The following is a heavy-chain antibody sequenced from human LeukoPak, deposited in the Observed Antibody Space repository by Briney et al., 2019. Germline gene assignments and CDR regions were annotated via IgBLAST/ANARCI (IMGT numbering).Heavy chain of an antibody. V-gene: IGHV1-8*01. J-gene: IGHJ6*03. CDR1: GYTFTSYD. D-gene: IGHD5-24*01. CDR2: MNPNSGNT. CDR3: ARGAGWLLNYWPYYYMDV. Sequence: GASVKVSCKASGYTFTSYDINWVRQATGQGLEWMGWMNPNSGNTGYAQKFQGRVTMTRNTSISTAYMELSSLRSEDTAVYYCARGAGWLLNYWPYYYMDVWGKGTTVTVSS.